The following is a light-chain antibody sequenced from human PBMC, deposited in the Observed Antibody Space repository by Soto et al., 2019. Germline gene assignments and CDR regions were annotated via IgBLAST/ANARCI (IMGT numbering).Light chain of an antibody. V-gene: IGKV1-39*01. CDR2: AAS. J-gene: IGKJ4*01. CDR3: QQSYSTPLT. CDR1: QGISSY. Sequence: DIQLTQSPSFLSASLGDRVTITCRASQGISSYLAWYQQKPGKAPKLLIYAASTLQSGVPSRFSGSGSGTDFTLTISSLQPEDFATYYCQQSYSTPLTFGGGTKVEIK.